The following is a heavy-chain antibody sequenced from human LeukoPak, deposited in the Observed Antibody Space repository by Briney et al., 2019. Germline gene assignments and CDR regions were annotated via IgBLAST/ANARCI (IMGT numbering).Heavy chain of an antibody. CDR3: ARETFPNYYYYGMDV. CDR2: INPSGGST. V-gene: IGHV1-46*01. J-gene: IGHJ6*02. Sequence: ASVKVCCKASGYAFTCYYMHWVRQAPGQGLEWMGIINPSGGSTSYAQKFQGRVTMTRDTSTSTVYMELSSLRSEDTAVYYCARETFPNYYYYGMDVWGQGTTVTVSS. CDR1: GYAFTCYY. D-gene: IGHD2-21*01.